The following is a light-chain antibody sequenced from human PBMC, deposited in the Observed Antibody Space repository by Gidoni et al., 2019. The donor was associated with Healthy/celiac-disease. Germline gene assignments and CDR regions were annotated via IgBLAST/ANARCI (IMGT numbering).Light chain of an antibody. Sequence: DIQMTWSPSSLSASVGDRVTITCQASQDISNYLNWYQQKPGKAPKLLIYDASNLETGVPSRFSGSGSGTDFTFTISSLQPEDIATYYCQQYDNLPLTFGGGTKVEIK. CDR3: QQYDNLPLT. CDR1: QDISNY. CDR2: DAS. V-gene: IGKV1-33*01. J-gene: IGKJ4*01.